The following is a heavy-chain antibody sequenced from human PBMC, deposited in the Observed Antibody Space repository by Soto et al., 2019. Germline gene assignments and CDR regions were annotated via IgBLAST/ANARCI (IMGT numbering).Heavy chain of an antibody. CDR2: ISGSAGST. CDR3: VKEISSAYFPLDS. CDR1: GFTFNDYA. D-gene: IGHD6-19*01. J-gene: IGHJ4*02. Sequence: GGSLRLSCAASGFTFNDYAVTWVRQAPGKGLEWVSTISGSAGSTYYTDSVKGRFTISRDNSRNTVYLQMNSLRAEDTAVYYCVKEISSAYFPLDSWGQGTRVTSPQ. V-gene: IGHV3-23*01.